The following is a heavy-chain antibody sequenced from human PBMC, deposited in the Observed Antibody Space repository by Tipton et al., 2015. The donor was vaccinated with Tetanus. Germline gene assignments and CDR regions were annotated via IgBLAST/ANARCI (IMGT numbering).Heavy chain of an antibody. V-gene: IGHV4-59*01. CDR1: GGSISTYH. J-gene: IGHJ1*01. D-gene: IGHD3-3*01. Sequence: TLSLTCTVSGGSISTYHWNWIRQSPGKGLEWIGYIDYFGSTKYNPSLKSRVAMSVDTSKNQLSLRLNSVTSADTAVYYCARTSGYLYSSYWGQGTLATVSS. CDR3: ARTSGYLYSSY. CDR2: IDYFGST.